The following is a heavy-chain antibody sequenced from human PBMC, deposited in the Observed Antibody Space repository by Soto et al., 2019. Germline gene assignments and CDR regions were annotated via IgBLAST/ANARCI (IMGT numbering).Heavy chain of an antibody. CDR2: IYPGDSDT. J-gene: IGHJ3*02. V-gene: IGHV5-51*01. Sequence: PGESLKISCKGSGYSFTSYWIGWVRQMPGKGLEWMGIIYPGDSDTRYSPSFQGQVTISADKSISTAYLQWSSLKASDTAMYYCARAYYYDSSGYPRDKSDAFDIWGQGTMVTVSS. CDR3: ARAYYYDSSGYPRDKSDAFDI. CDR1: GYSFTSYW. D-gene: IGHD3-22*01.